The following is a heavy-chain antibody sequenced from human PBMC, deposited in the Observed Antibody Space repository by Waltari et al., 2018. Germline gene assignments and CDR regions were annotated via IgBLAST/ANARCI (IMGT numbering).Heavy chain of an antibody. V-gene: IGHV3-66*01. J-gene: IGHJ4*02. CDR1: GFTVSSNY. Sequence: EVQLVESGGGLVQPGGSLRLSCAASGFTVSSNYMSWGRQAPGKGRGLVSVIYSGGSTYYADSVKGRFTISRDKSKNTLYLQMNSLRAEDTAVYYWARGFVGGATEYWGQGTLVTVSS. D-gene: IGHD1-26*01. CDR2: IYSGGST. CDR3: ARGFVGGATEY.